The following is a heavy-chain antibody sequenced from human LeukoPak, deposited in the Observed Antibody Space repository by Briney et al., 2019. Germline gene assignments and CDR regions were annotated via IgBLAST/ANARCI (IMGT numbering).Heavy chain of an antibody. D-gene: IGHD5-12*01. CDR2: ISRRSSFI. J-gene: IGHJ4*02. CDR1: GFAFSSYS. V-gene: IGHV3-21*01. Sequence: GGSLRLSCAASGFAFSSYSMNWVRQAPGKGLEWVSSISRRSSFICYADSVQGRFTVSRDDAKESLFLQMNSLRAEDTAVYYCARDSDAYDYFFDYWGQGTLVTVSS. CDR3: ARDSDAYDYFFDY.